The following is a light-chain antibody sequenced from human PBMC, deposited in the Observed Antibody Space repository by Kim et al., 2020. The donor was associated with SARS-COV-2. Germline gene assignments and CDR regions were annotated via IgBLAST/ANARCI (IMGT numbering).Light chain of an antibody. V-gene: IGKV3-20*01. CDR1: QGVRSNY. J-gene: IGKJ1*01. CDR2: GAS. Sequence: CPGERATVACRASQGVRSNYLAWYQQKPGQAPRLLIYGASSRATGIPDRFSGSGSGTDFTLTITRLEPEDFAVYYCQQYSSSPATFGQGTKVDIK. CDR3: QQYSSSPAT.